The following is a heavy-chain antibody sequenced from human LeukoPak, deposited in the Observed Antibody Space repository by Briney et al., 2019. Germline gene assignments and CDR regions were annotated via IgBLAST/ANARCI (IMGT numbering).Heavy chain of an antibody. D-gene: IGHD3/OR15-3a*01. CDR3: ARGSEHSYDFTGRGRTKSRLDY. CDR1: GFTFNTYS. Sequence: GGSLRLSCEASGFTFNTYSMNWARQAPGKGLEWVSSIDSSGGYMFYADSVKGRFIISRDNAKDSLYLQMNSLRAEDTAVYYCARGSEHSYDFTGRGRTKSRLDYWGQGTLVTVSS. CDR2: IDSSGGYM. V-gene: IGHV3-21*06. J-gene: IGHJ4*02.